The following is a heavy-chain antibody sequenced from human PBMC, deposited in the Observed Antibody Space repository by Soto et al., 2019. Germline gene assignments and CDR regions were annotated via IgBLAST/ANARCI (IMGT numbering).Heavy chain of an antibody. D-gene: IGHD6-13*01. CDR2: IYYSGST. Sequence: PSETLSLTCTVSGGSISSYYWSWIRQPPGKGLEWIGYIYYSGSTNYNPSLKSRVTISVDTSKNQFSLKLSSETAADTAVYYCARDRYSSSWYFDYWGQGTLVTVSS. V-gene: IGHV4-59*01. CDR3: ARDRYSSSWYFDY. CDR1: GGSISSYY. J-gene: IGHJ4*02.